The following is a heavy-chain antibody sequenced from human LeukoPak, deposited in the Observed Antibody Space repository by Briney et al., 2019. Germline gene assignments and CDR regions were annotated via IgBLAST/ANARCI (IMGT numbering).Heavy chain of an antibody. J-gene: IGHJ6*03. CDR3: AREPVYYYYMDV. CDR1: GFTFSNYG. Sequence: GGSLRLSCAASGFTFSNYGMNWVRQAPGKGLEWVSYISGGGTTIYYADSVKGRFTISRDSAKDSLDLQMNSLRAEDTAVYYCAREPVYYYYMDVWGKGTPVTVSS. CDR2: ISGGGTTI. V-gene: IGHV3-48*01.